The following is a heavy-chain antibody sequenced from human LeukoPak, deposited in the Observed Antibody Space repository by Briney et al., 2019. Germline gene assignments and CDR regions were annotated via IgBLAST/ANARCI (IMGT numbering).Heavy chain of an antibody. CDR1: GGTFSSYA. Sequence: ASVKVSCKASGGTFSSYAISWVRQAPGQGLEWMGGVIPIFGTANYAQKFQGRVTITADESTSTAYMELSSLRSEDTAVYYCARDYSNYYFDYWGQGTLVTVSS. CDR2: VIPIFGTA. J-gene: IGHJ4*02. CDR3: ARDYSNYYFDY. V-gene: IGHV1-69*13. D-gene: IGHD4-11*01.